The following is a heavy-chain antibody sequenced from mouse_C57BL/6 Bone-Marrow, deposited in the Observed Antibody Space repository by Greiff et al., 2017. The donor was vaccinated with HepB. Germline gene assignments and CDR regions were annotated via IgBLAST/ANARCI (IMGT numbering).Heavy chain of an antibody. Sequence: EVKLQQSGPELVKPGASVKISCKASGYTFTDYYMNWVKQSHGKSLEWIGDINPNNGGTSYNQKFKGKATLTVDKSSSTAYMELRSLTSEDSAVYYCARSRGYDYDNYAMDYWGQGTSVTVSS. J-gene: IGHJ4*01. D-gene: IGHD2-4*01. V-gene: IGHV1-26*01. CDR2: INPNNGGT. CDR3: ARSRGYDYDNYAMDY. CDR1: GYTFTDYY.